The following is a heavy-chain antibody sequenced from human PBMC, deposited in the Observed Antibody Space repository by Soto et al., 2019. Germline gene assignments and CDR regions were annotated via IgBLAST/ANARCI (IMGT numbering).Heavy chain of an antibody. CDR1: GGTFSSYA. CDR3: ARTGVYGGNSEVDY. D-gene: IGHD2-21*01. Sequence: QVQLVQSGAEVKKPGSSVKVSCKASGGTFSSYAISWVRQAPGQGLEWVGGIIPMFGVTTYAQNFQGRVTIXAXGXXSTAYMELSSLRSDDTAIFYCARTGVYGGNSEVDYWGQGTLVTVSS. CDR2: IIPMFGVT. V-gene: IGHV1-69*12. J-gene: IGHJ4*02.